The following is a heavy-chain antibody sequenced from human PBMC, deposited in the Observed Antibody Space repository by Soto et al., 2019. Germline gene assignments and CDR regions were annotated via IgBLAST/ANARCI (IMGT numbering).Heavy chain of an antibody. CDR3: SGQADPVSPGGMDV. D-gene: IGHD2-15*01. Sequence: QVQLVQSGAEVKKPGSSVKVSCKASGGTFSSYAISWVRQAPGQGLEWMGGIIPIFGTANYAQKLQGRVTIAADESTSRAYMELSSLRSEDTAVYYCSGQADPVSPGGMDVWGQGNTVTVSS. CDR1: GGTFSSYA. J-gene: IGHJ6*02. CDR2: IIPIFGTA. V-gene: IGHV1-69*12.